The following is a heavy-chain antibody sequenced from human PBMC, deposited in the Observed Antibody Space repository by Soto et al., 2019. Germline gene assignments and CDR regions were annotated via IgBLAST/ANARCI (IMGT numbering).Heavy chain of an antibody. D-gene: IGHD6-13*01. V-gene: IGHV1-18*01. CDR2: ISAYNGNT. CDR3: ARESSCSCHDY. CDR1: GYTFTSYG. Sequence: QVQLVQSGAEVKKPGASVKVSCKASGYTFTSYGISWVRQAPGQWLEWMGWISAYNGNTNYAQKLQGRVTMTTDTSTITAYMELRSLSSDDTAGYYCARESSCSCHDYWGQGTLVTVSS. J-gene: IGHJ4*02.